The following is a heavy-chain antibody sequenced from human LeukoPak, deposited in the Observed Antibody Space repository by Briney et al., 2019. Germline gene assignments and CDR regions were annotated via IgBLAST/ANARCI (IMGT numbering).Heavy chain of an antibody. CDR1: GGFISSGSYY. CDR3: ARDDIVVVPAARPPTHYGMDV. J-gene: IGHJ6*02. D-gene: IGHD2-2*01. Sequence: SETLSLTCTVSGGFISSGSYYWSWIRQPAGKGLEWIGRIYTSGSTNYNPSLKSRVTISVDTSKNQFSLKLSSVTAADTAVYYCARDDIVVVPAARPPTHYGMDVWGQGTTVTVSS. CDR2: IYTSGST. V-gene: IGHV4-61*02.